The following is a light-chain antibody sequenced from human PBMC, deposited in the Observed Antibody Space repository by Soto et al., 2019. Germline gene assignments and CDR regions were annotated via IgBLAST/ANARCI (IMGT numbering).Light chain of an antibody. CDR1: QSVSNSF. CDR3: QQYGSSPWT. Sequence: EIVLTQSPGTLSLSPGERATLSCRASQSVSNSFLAWYQQKPGQAPRLLIYGASSRATGIPYRFSGSGSGTDFTLTISGLEPEDFAVYYCQQYGSSPWTFGQGTTVEIK. CDR2: GAS. J-gene: IGKJ1*01. V-gene: IGKV3-20*01.